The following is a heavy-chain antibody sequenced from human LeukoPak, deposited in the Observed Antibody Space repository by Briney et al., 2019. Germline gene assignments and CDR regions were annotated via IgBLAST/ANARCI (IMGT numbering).Heavy chain of an antibody. Sequence: GGSLRLSCVASGFTFSDFYMSWIRQAPGKGLEWISYISSSGSAIYYADSVKGRFTISRDNAKNSLCLQVSSLRAEDTAVYYCARDLSHFDSWGQGTLVTVSS. CDR3: ARDLSHFDS. J-gene: IGHJ4*02. V-gene: IGHV3-11*01. CDR1: GFTFSDFY. CDR2: ISSSGSAI.